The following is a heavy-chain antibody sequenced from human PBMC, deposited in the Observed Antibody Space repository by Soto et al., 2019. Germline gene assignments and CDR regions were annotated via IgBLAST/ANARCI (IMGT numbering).Heavy chain of an antibody. CDR3: ARDVKEITMVRGGPFYGMDV. J-gene: IGHJ6*02. CDR2: IYYSGST. Sequence: TLSLTCTVSGGSISSGGYYCSWIHKHPGKGLDWIGYIYYSGSTYYNPSLKSRVTISVDTSKNQFSLKLSSVTAADTAVYYCARDVKEITMVRGGPFYGMDVWGQGTTVTVSS. CDR1: GGSISSGGYY. D-gene: IGHD3-10*01. V-gene: IGHV4-31*03.